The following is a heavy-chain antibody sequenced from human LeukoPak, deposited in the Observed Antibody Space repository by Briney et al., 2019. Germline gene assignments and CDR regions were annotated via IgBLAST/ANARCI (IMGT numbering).Heavy chain of an antibody. D-gene: IGHD7-27*01. CDR3: ARDPTTGEFDP. CDR2: IKQDGSEK. V-gene: IGHV3-7*01. Sequence: GGSLRLSCAASGFTFSSYWMSWVRQAPGKGLEWVANIKQDGSEKYYVDSVKGRFTISRDNDKNSLYLQMNSLRAEDTAVYYCARDPTTGEFDPWGQGTLVTVSS. CDR1: GFTFSSYW. J-gene: IGHJ5*02.